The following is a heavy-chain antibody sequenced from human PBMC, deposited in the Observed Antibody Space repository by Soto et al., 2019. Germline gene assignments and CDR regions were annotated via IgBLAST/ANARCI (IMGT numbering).Heavy chain of an antibody. D-gene: IGHD4-17*01. CDR3: VKSPTVTTIPADFDY. Sequence: PGGSLRLSCSASGFTFSSYGMHWVRQAPGKGLEYVSAISSNGGSTYYADSVKGRFTISRDNSKNTLYLQMSSLRAEDTAVYYCVKSPTVTTIPADFDYWGQGTLVTVSS. CDR2: ISSNGGST. V-gene: IGHV3-64D*06. CDR1: GFTFSSYG. J-gene: IGHJ4*02.